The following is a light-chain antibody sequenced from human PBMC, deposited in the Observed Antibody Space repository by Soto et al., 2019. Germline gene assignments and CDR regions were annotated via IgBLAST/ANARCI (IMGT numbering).Light chain of an antibody. CDR2: DGS. CDR1: SSDVGSYTL. Sequence: QSALTQPASVSGSPGQSITISCTGTSSDVGSYTLVSWYQQHPGKAPKLMIYDGSKRPLGVSNRFSGSKSGTTASLTISGLQAEDEADYYCCSYAGSSSVVFGGGTKVTVL. CDR3: CSYAGSSSVV. J-gene: IGLJ2*01. V-gene: IGLV2-23*01.